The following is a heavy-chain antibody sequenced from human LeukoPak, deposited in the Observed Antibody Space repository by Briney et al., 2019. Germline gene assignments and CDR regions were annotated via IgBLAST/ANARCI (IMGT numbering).Heavy chain of an antibody. CDR3: VKAAGSWYGYFDY. J-gene: IGHJ4*02. CDR1: GFTFINYA. Sequence: PGGSLRLSCSASGFTFINYAIHWVRQAPGKGLEYVSTISDNGGNTNYADSVKGRFTISRDNSKNTLYLQMSSLRPEDTAVYYCVKAAGSWYGYFDYWGQGTLVTVSS. D-gene: IGHD6-13*01. CDR2: ISDNGGNT. V-gene: IGHV3-64D*06.